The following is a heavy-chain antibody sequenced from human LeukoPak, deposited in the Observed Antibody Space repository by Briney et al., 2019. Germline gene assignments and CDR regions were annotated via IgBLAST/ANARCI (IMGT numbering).Heavy chain of an antibody. CDR3: ARDRVGYGPYNWFDP. D-gene: IGHD5-12*01. J-gene: IGHJ5*02. Sequence: SSETLSLTCTVSGCSISSYYWSWIRQPAGKGLEWIGRIYTSGSTNYNPSLKSRVTMSVDTSKNQFSLKLSSVTAADTAVYYCARDRVGYGPYNWFDPWGQGTLVTVSS. V-gene: IGHV4-4*07. CDR1: GCSISSYY. CDR2: IYTSGST.